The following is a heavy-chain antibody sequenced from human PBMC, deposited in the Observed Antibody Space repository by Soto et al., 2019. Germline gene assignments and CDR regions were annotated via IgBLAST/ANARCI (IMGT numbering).Heavy chain of an antibody. Sequence: EVQLVESGGGLVKPGGSLRLSCAASGFTFSSYSMNWVRQAPGKGLEWVSSISSSSSYIYYADSVKGRFTISRDNAKNSLYLQMNSLRAEDTAVYYCARSLGYCSSTSCRTFDYWGQGTLVTVSS. V-gene: IGHV3-21*01. J-gene: IGHJ4*02. CDR3: ARSLGYCSSTSCRTFDY. D-gene: IGHD2-2*01. CDR2: ISSSSSYI. CDR1: GFTFSSYS.